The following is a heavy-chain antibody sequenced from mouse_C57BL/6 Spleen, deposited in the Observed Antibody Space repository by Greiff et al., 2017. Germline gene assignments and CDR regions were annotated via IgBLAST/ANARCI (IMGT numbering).Heavy chain of an antibody. D-gene: IGHD1-1*02. V-gene: IGHV1-9*01. CDR1: GYTFTGYW. Sequence: QVQLQQSGAELMKPGASVKLSCKATGYTFTGYWIEWVKQRPGHGLEWIGEILPGSGSTNYNEKFKGKATFTADTSSHTAYMQLSSLTSEDSSIYYCASGSYDPWFAYWGQGTLVTVSA. CDR3: ASGSYDPWFAY. J-gene: IGHJ3*01. CDR2: ILPGSGST.